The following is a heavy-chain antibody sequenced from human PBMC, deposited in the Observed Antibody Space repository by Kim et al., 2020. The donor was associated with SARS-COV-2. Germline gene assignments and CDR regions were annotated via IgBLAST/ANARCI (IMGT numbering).Heavy chain of an antibody. Sequence: GGSLRLSCTASGFTFGDHAMSWVRQAPGKGLEWVGFIRSKAYGGTTEYAASVKGRFTISRDDSKSIAYLQMNSMKTEDTAVYYCTRESYDFWSGYYITGYFDYWGQGTLVTVSS. D-gene: IGHD3-3*01. CDR1: GFTFGDHA. CDR3: TRESYDFWSGYYITGYFDY. J-gene: IGHJ4*02. V-gene: IGHV3-49*04. CDR2: IRSKAYGGTT.